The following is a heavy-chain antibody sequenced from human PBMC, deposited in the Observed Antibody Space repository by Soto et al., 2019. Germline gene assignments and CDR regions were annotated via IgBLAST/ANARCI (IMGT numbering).Heavy chain of an antibody. CDR3: TIVRVADSALDH. D-gene: IGHD3-10*02. CDR2: ISYDGSDK. V-gene: IGHV3-30*03. Sequence: GGSLRLSCAASGFTFNTYGMHWVRQAPGKGLEWVAVISYDGSDKYYADSVKGRFIISRDNSKNTLYLQMNSLRAEDTAIYYGTIVRVADSALDHWGQGTLVTVSS. J-gene: IGHJ4*02. CDR1: GFTFNTYG.